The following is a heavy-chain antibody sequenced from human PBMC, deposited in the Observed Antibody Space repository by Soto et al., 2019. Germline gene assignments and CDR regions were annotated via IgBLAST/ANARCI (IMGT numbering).Heavy chain of an antibody. V-gene: IGHV1-69*01. CDR1: GATFTAYA. Sequence: QVRLVQSGAEVKRPGSSVRVSCKASGATFTAYAISWVRQAPGQGLEWMGGIIPIFRRVTFAQKFQGRVTITADESTTTAYMEMSTLTSEDTAVYFCASGLYSGSHARYYFYGLDVWGQGTTVTVSS. CDR3: ASGLYSGSHARYYFYGLDV. J-gene: IGHJ6*02. D-gene: IGHD1-26*01. CDR2: IIPIFRRV.